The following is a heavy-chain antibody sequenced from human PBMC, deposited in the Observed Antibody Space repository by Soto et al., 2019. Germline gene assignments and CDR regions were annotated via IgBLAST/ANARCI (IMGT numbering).Heavy chain of an antibody. CDR1: GGSISSGGYY. J-gene: IGHJ4*02. V-gene: IGHV4-31*03. CDR2: IYYSGST. Sequence: SETLSLTCTVSGGSISSGGYYWSWIRQHPGKGLEWIGYIYYSGSTYYNTYLKSRVTISVDTSKNQYSLKLNSVTAADTAVYYCARGFADYGDYLDYWGQGTLVTVSS. CDR3: ARGFADYGDYLDY. D-gene: IGHD4-17*01.